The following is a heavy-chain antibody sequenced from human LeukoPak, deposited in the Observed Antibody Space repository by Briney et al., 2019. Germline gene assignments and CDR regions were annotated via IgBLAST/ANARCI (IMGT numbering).Heavy chain of an antibody. CDR2: INHSGST. Sequence: PSETLSLTCTVSGGSISGYYWSWIRQPPGKGLEWIGEINHSGSTNHNPSLKSRVTISVDTSKNQFSLKLSSVTAADTAVYYCARGKGSGWTFDYWGQGTLVTVSS. J-gene: IGHJ4*02. V-gene: IGHV4-34*01. CDR3: ARGKGSGWTFDY. D-gene: IGHD6-19*01. CDR1: GGSISGYY.